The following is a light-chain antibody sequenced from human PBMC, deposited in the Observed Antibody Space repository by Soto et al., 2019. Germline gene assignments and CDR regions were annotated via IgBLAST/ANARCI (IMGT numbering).Light chain of an antibody. Sequence: ENVLTQSPATLSLSPGERATLSCRASQGVSSRYLAWYQQKPGQAPRLLIYGASSRATGIPDRFSGSGSGTDFTLTISRLEPEDFAVYYCQQYGSSPPWTFGQGTRWIS. J-gene: IGKJ1*01. V-gene: IGKV3-20*01. CDR2: GAS. CDR3: QQYGSSPPWT. CDR1: QGVSSRY.